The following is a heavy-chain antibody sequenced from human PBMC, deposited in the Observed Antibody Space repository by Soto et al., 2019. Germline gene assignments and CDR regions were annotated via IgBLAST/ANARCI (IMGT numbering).Heavy chain of an antibody. D-gene: IGHD3-22*01. J-gene: IGHJ4*02. CDR1: GGSFSGYY. CDR2: INHSGST. Sequence: QVQLQQWGAGLLKPSETLSLTCAVYGGSFSGYYWSWIRQPPGKGLEWIGEINHSGSTNYNPSLNSRVTISVDTSKNQFSLKLSSVTAADTAVYYCARACSAGRDYYDSRTRPPYFDYWGQGTLVTVSS. CDR3: ARACSAGRDYYDSRTRPPYFDY. V-gene: IGHV4-34*01.